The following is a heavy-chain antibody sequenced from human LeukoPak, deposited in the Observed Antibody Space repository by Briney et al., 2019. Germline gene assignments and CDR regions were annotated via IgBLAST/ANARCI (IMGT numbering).Heavy chain of an antibody. Sequence: SVKVSCKACGGTFSSYAISWVRQAPGQGLEWMGRIIPIFGIANYAQKFQGRVTITADKSTSTAYMELSSLRSEDTAVYYCAREQNWFDPWGQGTLVTVSS. V-gene: IGHV1-69*04. CDR1: GGTFSSYA. CDR2: IIPIFGIA. CDR3: AREQNWFDP. J-gene: IGHJ5*02.